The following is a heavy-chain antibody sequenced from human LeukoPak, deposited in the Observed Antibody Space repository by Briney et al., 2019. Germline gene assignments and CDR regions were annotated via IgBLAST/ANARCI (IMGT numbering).Heavy chain of an antibody. CDR1: GYTFSRHG. CDR3: AKDRLGTLDAFDI. J-gene: IGHJ3*02. Sequence: GGSLRLSCAVSGYTFSRHGMHWVRQAPGKGLEWVAVISYDGNNKYYADSVKGRFTISRDNSKNTLYLQIDSLRAEDTAVYYCAKDRLGTLDAFDIWGQGTMVTVSS. CDR2: ISYDGNNK. D-gene: IGHD3-9*01. V-gene: IGHV3-30*18.